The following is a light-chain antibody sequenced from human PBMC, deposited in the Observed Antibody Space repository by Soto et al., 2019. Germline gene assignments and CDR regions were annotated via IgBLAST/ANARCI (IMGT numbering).Light chain of an antibody. J-gene: IGKJ4*01. CDR2: AAS. V-gene: IGKV1-9*01. CDR3: QQLNTYPVT. Sequence: IQLTQSPSFLSASVGDGVTITCRASQGISRYLSWYQQKPGRAPKLLISAASTLQSGVPARFSGSGSGTDFTLSITSLQPEDFATYYCQQLNTYPVTFGGGTKVDIK. CDR1: QGISRY.